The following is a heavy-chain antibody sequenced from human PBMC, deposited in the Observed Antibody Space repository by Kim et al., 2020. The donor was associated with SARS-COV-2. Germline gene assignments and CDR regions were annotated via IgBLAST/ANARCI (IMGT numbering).Heavy chain of an antibody. CDR3: ARSAYYYDSSGEFDY. CDR2: IYSGGSST. CDR1: GFTFSSYA. Sequence: GGSLRLSCAASGFTFSSYAMSWVRQAPGKGLEWVSVIYSGGSSTYYADSVKGRFTISRDNSKNTLYLQMNSLRAEDTAVYYCARSAYYYDSSGEFDYWGQGTLVTVSS. V-gene: IGHV3-23*03. D-gene: IGHD3-22*01. J-gene: IGHJ4*02.